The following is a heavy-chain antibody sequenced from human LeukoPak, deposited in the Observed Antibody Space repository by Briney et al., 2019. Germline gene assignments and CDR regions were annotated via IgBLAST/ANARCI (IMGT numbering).Heavy chain of an antibody. D-gene: IGHD3-10*01. J-gene: IGHJ4*02. CDR3: ARGLWFGDENPPYFDY. V-gene: IGHV4-59*08. CDR2: VYYSGST. Sequence: SETLSLTCTVSGDFITAYYWSWIRQPPGKGLEWIGYVYYSGSTEYNPSLRSRVTISLEMSKHQFSLKLSSVTAADTAVYYCARGLWFGDENPPYFDYWGQGTLVTVSS. CDR1: GDFITAYY.